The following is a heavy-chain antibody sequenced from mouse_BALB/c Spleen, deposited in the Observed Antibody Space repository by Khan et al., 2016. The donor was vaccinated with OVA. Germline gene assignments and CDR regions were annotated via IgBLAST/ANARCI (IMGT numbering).Heavy chain of an antibody. Sequence: VQLQESGPGLVQPSQSLSITCTVTDFSLSTYGIHWVRHSPGKGLEWLGVIWSGGSTDYNAAFISRLSISKDNSKSQVFFKMNSLQTDDTAIYYCTRVYYRYDRYFDVWGAGTTVTVAS. D-gene: IGHD2-14*01. J-gene: IGHJ1*01. CDR1: DFSLSTYG. CDR3: TRVYYRYDRYFDV. V-gene: IGHV2-4-1*01. CDR2: IWSGGST.